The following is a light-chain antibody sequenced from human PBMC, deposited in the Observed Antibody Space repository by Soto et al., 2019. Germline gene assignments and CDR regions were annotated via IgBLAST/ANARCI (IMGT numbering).Light chain of an antibody. CDR1: SSNIGAGFD. CDR2: AST. J-gene: IGLJ2*01. Sequence: QSVLTQPPSVSGAPGQWVTISCSGNSSNIGAGFDVHWYQQLPGAAPKLLFYASTNRPSGVPDRFSGSKSDTSASLAITGLQIDDEADYYCQSYDTGLTGHVLFGGGTKLTVL. V-gene: IGLV1-40*01. CDR3: QSYDTGLTGHVL.